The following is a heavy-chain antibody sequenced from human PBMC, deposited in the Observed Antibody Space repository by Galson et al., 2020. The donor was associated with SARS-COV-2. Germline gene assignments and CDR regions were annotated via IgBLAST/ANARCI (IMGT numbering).Heavy chain of an antibody. Sequence: SETLSLTCTVSGGYLRSSTYFWGWIRQPPGKGLGWIGSVHNTGSTHYSPSLQSRVTISVDTSKNQFSLNLSSVTAADTAMYYCARDATSSGWYNWFDPWGQGTLVTVSS. V-gene: IGHV4-39*07. CDR3: ARDATSSGWYNWFDP. J-gene: IGHJ5*02. D-gene: IGHD6-19*01. CDR1: GGYLRSSTYF. CDR2: VHNTGST.